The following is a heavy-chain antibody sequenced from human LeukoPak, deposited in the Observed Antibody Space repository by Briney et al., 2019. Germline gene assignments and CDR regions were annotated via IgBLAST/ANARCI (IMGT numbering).Heavy chain of an antibody. CDR2: ISTYNGNT. Sequence: ASVKVSCKASAYTSPNYGITWVRQAPGRGLEWMGWISTYNGNTQYAQKFQGRVTMTTDTPTKTVYMELRSLRSNDTAVYYCALPAKGAFFYYYMEVWGKGTTVTVSS. J-gene: IGHJ6*03. CDR3: ALPAKGAFFYYYMEV. V-gene: IGHV1-18*01. D-gene: IGHD2-2*01. CDR1: AYTSPNYG.